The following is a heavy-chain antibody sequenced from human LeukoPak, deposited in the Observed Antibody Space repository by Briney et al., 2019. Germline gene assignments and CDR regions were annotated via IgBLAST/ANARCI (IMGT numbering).Heavy chain of an antibody. V-gene: IGHV3-33*01. CDR2: IWYDGSNK. J-gene: IGHJ4*02. CDR1: GFTFSSYG. Sequence: GGSLRLSCAASGFTFSSYGMHWVRQAPGKGLEWVAVIWYDGSNKYYADSVKGRFTISRDNSKNTLYLQMNSLRAEDTAVYYCARDFIAGTSLDYWGQGTLVTVSS. CDR3: ARDFIAGTSLDY. D-gene: IGHD1-7*01.